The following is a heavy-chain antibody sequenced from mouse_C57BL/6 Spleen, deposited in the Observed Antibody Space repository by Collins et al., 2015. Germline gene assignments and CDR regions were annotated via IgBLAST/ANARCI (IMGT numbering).Heavy chain of an antibody. CDR2: IHPNSGST. V-gene: IGHV1-64*01. CDR3: ARRESNYNNRAWFAY. CDR1: GYTFTSCW. J-gene: IGHJ3*01. Sequence: QVQLQQPGAELVKPGASVKLSCKASGYTFTSCWMHWVKQGPGQGLEWIGMIHPNSGSTDYNEKFKSKATLTVDKSSSTAYMQLSSLTSEDSAVYYCARRESNYNNRAWFAYWGQGTLVTVSA. D-gene: IGHD2-5*01.